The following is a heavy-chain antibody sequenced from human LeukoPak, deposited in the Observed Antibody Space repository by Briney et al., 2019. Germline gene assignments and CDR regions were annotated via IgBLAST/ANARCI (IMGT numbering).Heavy chain of an antibody. V-gene: IGHV3-21*06. Sequence: GGSLRLSCAASGFTFSNYRMDWVRQAPGKGLEWVSPISDNRHYKYYPHSGKGRFSISTDNAKNSLSLQMNSLRADDTAVYYCARGGKLDYPFDCWGQGTLVTVSS. CDR3: ARGGKLDYPFDC. D-gene: IGHD4-11*01. CDR1: GFTFSNYR. CDR2: ISDNRHYK. J-gene: IGHJ4*02.